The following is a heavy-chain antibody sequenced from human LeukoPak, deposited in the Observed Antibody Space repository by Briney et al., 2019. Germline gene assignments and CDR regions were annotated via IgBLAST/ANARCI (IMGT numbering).Heavy chain of an antibody. Sequence: SETLSLTCTVSGGSISSSSYYWGWIRQPPGKGLEWIGSIYYSGSTYYNPSLKSRVTISVDTSKNQFSLKLSSVTATDTAVYYCARDDRWYEGAYNYAGWYFDLWGRGTLVTVSS. V-gene: IGHV4-39*02. CDR2: IYYSGST. J-gene: IGHJ2*01. CDR1: GGSISSSSYY. CDR3: ARDDRWYEGAYNYAGWYFDL. D-gene: IGHD5-24*01.